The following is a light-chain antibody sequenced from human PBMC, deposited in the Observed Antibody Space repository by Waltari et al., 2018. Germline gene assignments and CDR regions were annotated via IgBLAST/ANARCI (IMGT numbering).Light chain of an antibody. CDR3: CSFAGSSTYYV. V-gene: IGLV2-23*02. J-gene: IGLJ1*01. CDR2: EVT. CDR1: GLDVGPFNL. Sequence: QSALTQPAPVSGSPGQSITISCTGTGLDVGPFNLVPWYQQHPGKAPKLMIYEVTNRPSGVSNRFSGSKSGNTASLTISGLQAEDEAEYYCCSFAGSSTYYVFGTGTKVTVL.